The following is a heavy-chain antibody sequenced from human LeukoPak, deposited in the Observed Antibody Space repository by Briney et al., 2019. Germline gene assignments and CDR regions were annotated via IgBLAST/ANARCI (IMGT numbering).Heavy chain of an antibody. Sequence: SGTLSLTCAVSGGSISSSNWWSWVRQHPGKGLEWIGYIYYSGSTYYNPSLKSRVTISVDTSKNQFSLKLSSVTAADTAVYYCAGDVDTAMVYWGQGTLVTVSS. V-gene: IGHV4-4*02. CDR1: GGSISSSNW. J-gene: IGHJ4*02. D-gene: IGHD5-18*01. CDR2: IYYSGST. CDR3: AGDVDTAMVY.